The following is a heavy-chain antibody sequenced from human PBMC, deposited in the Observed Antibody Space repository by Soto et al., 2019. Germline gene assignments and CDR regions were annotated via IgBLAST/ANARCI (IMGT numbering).Heavy chain of an antibody. CDR1: VFTFTNYW. J-gene: IGHJ4*02. CDR3: AKHEGYCSSTTCSNFDS. D-gene: IGHD2-2*01. CDR2: IYPGDSDI. Sequence: GESLKISCRGSVFTFTNYWIAWVRQMPGKGLELMGIIYPGDSDISYSPSFQGQVTISADKSINTAYLHWSSLKASDTAIYYCAKHEGYCSSTTCSNFDSWGQGTLVTVSS. V-gene: IGHV5-51*01.